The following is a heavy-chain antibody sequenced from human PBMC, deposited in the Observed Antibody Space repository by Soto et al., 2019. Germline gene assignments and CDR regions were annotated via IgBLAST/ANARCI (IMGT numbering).Heavy chain of an antibody. CDR3: ATKSIAARYGMDV. CDR2: ISSSSSYI. J-gene: IGHJ6*02. Sequence: EVQLVESGGGLVKPGGSLRLSCAASGFTFSSYSMNWVRQAPGKGLEWVSSISSSSSYIYYADSVKGRFTISRDNAKNSLYLQMNSLRAEDTAVYYCATKSIAARYGMDVWGQGTTVTVSS. CDR1: GFTFSSYS. V-gene: IGHV3-21*01. D-gene: IGHD6-6*01.